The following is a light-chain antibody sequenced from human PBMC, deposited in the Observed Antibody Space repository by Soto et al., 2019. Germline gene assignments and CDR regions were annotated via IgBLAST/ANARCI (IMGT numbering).Light chain of an antibody. J-gene: IGLJ1*01. CDR2: DVS. CDR1: SSDVGGYNY. V-gene: IGLV2-14*03. CDR3: SSYTSSSTPFV. Sequence: QSALTQPASLSVSPGQSITISCTGTSSDVGGYNYVSWYQQHPGKAPKLMIYDVSDRPSGVSNRFSGSKSGNTASLTISGLQAEDEADYFCSSYTSSSTPFVFGTGTKVTVL.